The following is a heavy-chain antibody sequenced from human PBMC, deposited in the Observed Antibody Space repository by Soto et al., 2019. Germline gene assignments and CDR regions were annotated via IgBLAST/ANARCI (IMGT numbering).Heavy chain of an antibody. J-gene: IGHJ4*02. CDR3: TAMAGIDY. V-gene: IGHV3-73*01. CDR1: GFTFSGSG. CDR2: IRTKTNNYAT. D-gene: IGHD6-19*01. Sequence: PGGSLRLSCAASGFTFSGSGIHWVRQASGKGLEWVGRIRTKTNNYATAYAASVKGRFTISRDDSKNMAYLQMNSLKTEDTAVYYCTAMAGIDYWGQGTLVTGSS.